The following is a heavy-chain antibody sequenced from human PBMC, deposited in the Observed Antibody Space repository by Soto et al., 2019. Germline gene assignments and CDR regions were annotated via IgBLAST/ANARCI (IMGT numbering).Heavy chain of an antibody. D-gene: IGHD6-19*01. CDR1: GGSFSGYY. J-gene: IGHJ6*02. V-gene: IGHV4-34*01. CDR2: INHSGST. CDR3: ARGWSSGWYGIYYYYGMDV. Sequence: SETLSLTCAVYGGSFSGYYWSWIRQPPGKGLEWIGEINHSGSTNYNPSLKSRVTISVDTSKNQFSLKLSSVTAADTAVYYCARGWSSGWYGIYYYYGMDVWGQGTTVTVSS.